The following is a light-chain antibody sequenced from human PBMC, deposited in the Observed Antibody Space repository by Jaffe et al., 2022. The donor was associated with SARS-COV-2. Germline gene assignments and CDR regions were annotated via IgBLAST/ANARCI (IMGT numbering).Light chain of an antibody. CDR2: WAS. CDR1: QSVLYTPNSKDY. V-gene: IGKV4-1*01. Sequence: IVMTQSPDSLAVSLGERATINCKSSQSVLYTPNSKDYLVWYQQKPGQPPRVLIYWASVRGSGVPERFSGSGSGTDFTLTISSLQAEDVAVYFCQQHYTTPYTFGQGTKLEIK. CDR3: QQHYTTPYT. J-gene: IGKJ2*01.